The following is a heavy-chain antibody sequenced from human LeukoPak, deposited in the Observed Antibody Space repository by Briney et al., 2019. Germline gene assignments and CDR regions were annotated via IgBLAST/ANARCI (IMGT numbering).Heavy chain of an antibody. CDR1: GLTFRRNA. D-gene: IGHD4-17*01. CDR2: ISGGSDGT. CDR3: GRDPNGDYVGAFDF. Sequence: GGSLRLSCAASGLTFRRNAMSWVRQSAGKGLEWVSGISGGSDGTSYADSVKGRFTMSRDNSKNTLYLQMNSLRAEDTAIYYCGRDPNGDYVGAFDFWGQGTLVTVSS. J-gene: IGHJ3*01. V-gene: IGHV3-23*01.